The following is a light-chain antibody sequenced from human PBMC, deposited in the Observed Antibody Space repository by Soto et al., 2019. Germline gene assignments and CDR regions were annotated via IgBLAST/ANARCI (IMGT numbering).Light chain of an antibody. CDR2: EVS. V-gene: IGLV2-8*01. CDR1: SSDIGGYNY. Sequence: QSALTQPPSASGSPGQSVTISCTGTSSDIGGYNYVSWYQQHSGKAPKLMIYEVSERPSGVPDRFSGSKSGNTASLTVSGLQAEDEADYYCSSYAGSNNLLFGGGTQLTVL. CDR3: SSYAGSNNLL. J-gene: IGLJ2*01.